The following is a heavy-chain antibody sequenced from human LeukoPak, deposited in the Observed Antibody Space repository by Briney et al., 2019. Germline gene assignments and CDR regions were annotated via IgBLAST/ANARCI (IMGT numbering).Heavy chain of an antibody. D-gene: IGHD2-2*01. CDR3: ARDLRGYCSSTSCYPAY. V-gene: IGHV1-18*01. Sequence: ASVKVSCKASGYTFTSYGISWVRQAPGQGLEWMGWISAYNGNTNYAQKLQGRVTMTTDTSTSTAYMELRSLRSDDTAVYYCARDLRGYCSSTSCYPAYWGQGTLVTVSS. J-gene: IGHJ4*02. CDR1: GYTFTSYG. CDR2: ISAYNGNT.